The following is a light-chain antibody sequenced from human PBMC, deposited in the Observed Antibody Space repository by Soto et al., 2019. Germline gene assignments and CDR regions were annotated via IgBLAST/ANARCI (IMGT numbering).Light chain of an antibody. J-gene: IGKJ3*01. CDR1: QSVSSY. CDR2: DAS. V-gene: IGKV3-11*01. CDR3: QQHSNWPPT. Sequence: EIMLTQSPATLSLSPGERVTLSCGASQSVSSYLAWYQQKPGQAPRLLIYDASNRATGIPARFSGSGSGTDFTLTISSLEPEDFAVYYCQQHSNWPPTFGPGTKVDIK.